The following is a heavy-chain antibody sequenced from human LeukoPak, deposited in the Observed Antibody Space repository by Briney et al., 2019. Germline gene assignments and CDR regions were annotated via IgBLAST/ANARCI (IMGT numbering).Heavy chain of an antibody. CDR3: ARALVAGVTLNALDI. J-gene: IGHJ3*02. CDR2: IYSGGST. D-gene: IGHD2-15*01. V-gene: IGHV3-66*02. CDR1: GFTVSSNY. Sequence: GGSLRLSCAASGFTVSSNYMSWVRQAPGKGLEWVSVIYSGGSTYYADSVKGRFTISRDNSKNTLYLQMNSLRAEDTAVYYCARALVAGVTLNALDIWGQGTMVTVSS.